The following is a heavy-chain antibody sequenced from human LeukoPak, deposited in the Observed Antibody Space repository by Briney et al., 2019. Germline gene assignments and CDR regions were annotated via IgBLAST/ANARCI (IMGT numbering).Heavy chain of an antibody. CDR1: GFTFISYA. CDR2: VSGSGGTT. CDR3: EQKPAYDILTGYSGGGFDI. J-gene: IGHJ3*02. Sequence: GGSLRLSCAASGFTFISYAMSWVRQAPGKGLECFSGVSGSGGTTYYADSVNGRFTISRDNTMNTLYLQMNSLRAEDTAVYYCEQKPAYDILTGYSGGGFDIWGQGTMVTVSS. D-gene: IGHD3-9*01. V-gene: IGHV3-23*01.